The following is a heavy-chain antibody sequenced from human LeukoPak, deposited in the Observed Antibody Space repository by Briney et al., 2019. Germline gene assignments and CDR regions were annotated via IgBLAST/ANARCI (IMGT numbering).Heavy chain of an antibody. V-gene: IGHV1-46*01. D-gene: IGHD6-13*01. CDR3: TRTLGRRSSTWSFDY. CDR2: INPTSGGT. J-gene: IGHJ4*02. CDR1: GYTFTSYN. Sequence: ASVKVSCKSSGYTFTSYNIHWVRQAPGQGLEWMGIINPTSGGTTTAQKFQGRVTLTRDTSTNTGYLALNNLKSADTAVYYCTRTLGRRSSTWSFDYSGQGTLVTVSS.